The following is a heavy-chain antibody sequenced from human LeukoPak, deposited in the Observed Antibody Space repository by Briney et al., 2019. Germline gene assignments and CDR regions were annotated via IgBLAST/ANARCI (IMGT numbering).Heavy chain of an antibody. D-gene: IGHD3-22*01. J-gene: IGHJ4*02. V-gene: IGHV4-31*11. CDR3: ARGTDYYDSSLYYFDY. CDR1: GGSFSGYY. CDR2: IYYSGST. Sequence: SETLSLTCAVYGGSFSGYYWSWIRQHPGKGLEWIGYIYYSGSTYYNPSLKSRVTISVDTSKNQFSLKLSSVTAADTAVYYCARGTDYYDSSLYYFDYWGQGTLVTVSS.